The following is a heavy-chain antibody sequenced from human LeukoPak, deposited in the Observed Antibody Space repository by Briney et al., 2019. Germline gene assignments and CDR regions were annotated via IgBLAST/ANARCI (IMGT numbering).Heavy chain of an antibody. J-gene: IGHJ3*02. CDR3: ARLYCSSTSSPTTTDAFDI. Sequence: PSETLSLTCTVSGGSISNYYWSWIRQPPGKGLEWIGFISHSGSTNSKPSLKSRVTISVDTSKNQFSMKLSSVTAADTAVYYCARLYCSSTSSPTTTDAFDIWGQGTMVTVSS. V-gene: IGHV4-59*01. CDR2: ISHSGST. D-gene: IGHD2-2*01. CDR1: GGSISNYY.